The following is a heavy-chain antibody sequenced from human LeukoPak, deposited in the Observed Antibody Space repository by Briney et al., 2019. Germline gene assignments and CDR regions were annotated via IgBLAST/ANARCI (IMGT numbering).Heavy chain of an antibody. Sequence: PGASVKVSCKASGYTFTGYYMHWVRQAPGQGLEWMGWINPNSGGTNYAQKFQGRVTMTRDTSISTAYMELSRLRSDDTAVYYCARVISGYDETFDYWGQGTLVTVSS. CDR2: INPNSGGT. J-gene: IGHJ4*02. V-gene: IGHV1-2*02. CDR3: ARVISGYDETFDY. CDR1: GYTFTGYY. D-gene: IGHD5-12*01.